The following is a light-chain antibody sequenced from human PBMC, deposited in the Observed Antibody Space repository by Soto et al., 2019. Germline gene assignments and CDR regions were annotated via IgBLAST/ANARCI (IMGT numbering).Light chain of an antibody. V-gene: IGKV3-15*01. CDR3: QQYIRWPLT. CDR2: GAS. CDR1: QSVSSN. Sequence: EIVFPQSPGTLSLSPGERATLYCRASQSVSSNLAWYQQKPGQAPSLLIYGASTRATGTPARFSGSGSGTEFTLTISSLQSEDFAVYYCQQYIRWPLTFGGGTKVDIK. J-gene: IGKJ4*01.